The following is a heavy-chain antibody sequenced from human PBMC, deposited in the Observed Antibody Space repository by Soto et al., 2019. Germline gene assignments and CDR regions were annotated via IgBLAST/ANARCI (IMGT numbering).Heavy chain of an antibody. D-gene: IGHD3-22*01. CDR3: ARGVFGDYYDRRKGPRPSYYYGMDV. J-gene: IGHJ6*02. V-gene: IGHV4-34*01. Sequence: SETLSLTCAVYGGSFSGYYWSWIRQPPGKGLEWIGEINHSGSTNYNPSLKSRVTISVDTSKNQFSLKLSSVTAADTAVYYCARGVFGDYYDRRKGPRPSYYYGMDVWGQGTTVTVSS. CDR1: GGSFSGYY. CDR2: INHSGST.